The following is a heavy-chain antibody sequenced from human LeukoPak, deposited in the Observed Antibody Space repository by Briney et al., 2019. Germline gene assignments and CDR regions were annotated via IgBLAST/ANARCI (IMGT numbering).Heavy chain of an antibody. CDR2: IHYTGST. Sequence: PSETLSLTCTVSGGSINSYYWSWIRQPPGKGLECIGYIHYTGSTNYNPSLKSRVTISVDTSKNQFSLKLSSVTAADTAVYYCARVYYSGSYDYWYFDLWGRGTLVTVSS. D-gene: IGHD1-26*01. V-gene: IGHV4-59*01. CDR3: ARVYYSGSYDYWYFDL. J-gene: IGHJ2*01. CDR1: GGSINSYY.